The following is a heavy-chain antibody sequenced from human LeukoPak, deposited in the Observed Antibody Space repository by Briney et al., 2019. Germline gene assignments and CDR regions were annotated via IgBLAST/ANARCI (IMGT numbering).Heavy chain of an antibody. CDR1: GGTFSSYA. V-gene: IGHV1-69*13. J-gene: IGHJ6*03. D-gene: IGHD2-2*01. CDR3: ARRGYCSSTSCPTHYYYYYYYMDV. CDR2: IIPIFGTA. Sequence: ASVKVSCKASGGTFSSYAISWVRQAPGQGLEWMGGIIPIFGTANYAQKFQGRVTITADESTSTAYMELSSLRSEDTAVYYCARRGYCSSTSCPTHYYYYYYYMDVWGKGTTVTVSS.